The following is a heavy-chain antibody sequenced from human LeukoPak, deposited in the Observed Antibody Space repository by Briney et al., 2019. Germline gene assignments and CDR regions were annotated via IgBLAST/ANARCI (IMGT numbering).Heavy chain of an antibody. CDR3: ARLPWGAYSSLDP. CDR2: VFSSGST. J-gene: IGHJ5*02. CDR1: GGSISSSSYY. Sequence: ASETLSLTCTVSGGSISSSSYYWGWVRQPPGKGLEWIGSVFSSGSTYYNPSPKSPVTISVDTSKNQFSLKLSSVTAADTAVYYCARLPWGAYSSLDPWGQGTLVTVSS. V-gene: IGHV4-39*01. D-gene: IGHD3-16*01.